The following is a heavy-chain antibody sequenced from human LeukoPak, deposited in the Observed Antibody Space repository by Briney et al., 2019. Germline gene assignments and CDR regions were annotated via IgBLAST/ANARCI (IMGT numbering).Heavy chain of an antibody. J-gene: IGHJ4*02. D-gene: IGHD6-13*01. V-gene: IGHV1-46*01. CDR2: INPSGGST. Sequence: ASVKVSCKASGYTFTSYYMHWVRQAPGQGLEWMGIINPSGGSTSYAQKFQGRVTMTRDTSTSTVYMELSSLRSEDTAVYYCARVAIVSYSSSWYFDYWGQGTLVTVSS. CDR3: ARVAIVSYSSSWYFDY. CDR1: GYTFTSYY.